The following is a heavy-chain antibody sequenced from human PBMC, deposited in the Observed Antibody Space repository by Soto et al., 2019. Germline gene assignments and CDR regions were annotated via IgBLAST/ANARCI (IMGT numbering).Heavy chain of an antibody. CDR2: IYYSGST. J-gene: IGHJ3*01. D-gene: IGHD2-2*03. CDR3: ARDLGIGSGPFDA. V-gene: IGHV4-59*01. CDR1: GDSITSYY. Sequence: QVQLQESGPGLVKPSETLSLTCTVSGDSITSYYWSWIRQPPGKALEWIGYIYYSGSTDNNPSLKGRVTIYLDPAKKQFSLKLKSVTAAETAVYYCARDLGIGSGPFDAWGQGTMVTVSA.